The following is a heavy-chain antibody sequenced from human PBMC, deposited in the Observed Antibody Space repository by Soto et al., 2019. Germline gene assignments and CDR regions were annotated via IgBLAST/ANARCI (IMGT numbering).Heavy chain of an antibody. CDR3: VRNWRYYGGDYYYGMDA. D-gene: IGHD3-10*01. V-gene: IGHV2-5*02. J-gene: IGHJ6*02. CDR2: IYWDDDE. Sequence: ITLKESGPTLVKPTQTLTLTCTFSGFSLNTGGVGVGWVRQPRGKAMEWLALIYWDDDERYRPSLRSRLNITKDTINNQVVLTMTNMDPEDTATYYCVRNWRYYGGDYYYGMDAWGQWTTVTVSS. CDR1: GFSLNTGGVG.